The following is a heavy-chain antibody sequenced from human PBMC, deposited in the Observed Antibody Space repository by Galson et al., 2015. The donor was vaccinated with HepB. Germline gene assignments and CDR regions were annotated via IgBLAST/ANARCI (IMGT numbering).Heavy chain of an antibody. CDR2: TYYRSKWYN. Sequence: CAISGDSVSSNSAAWNWIRQSPSRGLEWLGRTYYRSKWYNDYAVSVKSRITINPDTSKNQFSLQLNSVTPEDTAVYYCARVSTVVTHHTFDYWGQGTLVTVSS. V-gene: IGHV6-1*01. D-gene: IGHD4-23*01. CDR3: ARVSTVVTHHTFDY. CDR1: GDSVSSNSAA. J-gene: IGHJ4*02.